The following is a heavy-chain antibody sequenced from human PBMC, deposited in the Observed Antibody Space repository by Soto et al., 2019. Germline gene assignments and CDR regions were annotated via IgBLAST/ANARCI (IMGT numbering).Heavy chain of an antibody. J-gene: IGHJ6*02. Sequence: PGGSLRLSCAASGFTFSRYVMTWVRQAPGKGLEWVSGISGSGGSTYYADSVKGRFTISRDTSKNQVVLTMTNMDPVDTATYYCTHMRGSGLYGMDVWGQGTTVTVSS. D-gene: IGHD3-10*01. CDR1: GFTFSRYV. CDR3: THMRGSGLYGMDV. V-gene: IGHV3-23*01. CDR2: ISGSGGST.